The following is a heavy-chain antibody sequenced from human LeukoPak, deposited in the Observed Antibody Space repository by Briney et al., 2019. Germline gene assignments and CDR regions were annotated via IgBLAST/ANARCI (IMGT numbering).Heavy chain of an antibody. CDR3: ARDREVDYYYYMDV. CDR1: GGSISSGGYY. Sequence: SETLSLTCTVSGGSISSGGYYWSWIRQHPGKGLEWIGYIYYSGSTYYNPSLKSRVTISVDTSKNQFSLKLSSVAAADTAVYYCARDREVDYYYYMDVWGKGTTVTVSS. D-gene: IGHD1-26*01. CDR2: IYYSGST. V-gene: IGHV4-31*03. J-gene: IGHJ6*03.